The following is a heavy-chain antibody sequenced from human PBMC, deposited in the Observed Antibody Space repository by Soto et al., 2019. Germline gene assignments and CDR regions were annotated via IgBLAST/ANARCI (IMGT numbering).Heavy chain of an antibody. D-gene: IGHD3-3*01. V-gene: IGHV6-1*01. CDR3: ARDPPPAYDFWSGYYFEHYYGMDV. Sequence: SQTLSLTCAISVYSVSSNSAAWNWIIQSPSRGLEWLGRTYYRSKWYNDYAVSVKSRITINPDTSKNQFSLQLNSVTPADTAVYYCARDPPPAYDFWSGYYFEHYYGMDVWGPGIPV. J-gene: IGHJ6*02. CDR2: TYYRSKWYN. CDR1: VYSVSSNSAA.